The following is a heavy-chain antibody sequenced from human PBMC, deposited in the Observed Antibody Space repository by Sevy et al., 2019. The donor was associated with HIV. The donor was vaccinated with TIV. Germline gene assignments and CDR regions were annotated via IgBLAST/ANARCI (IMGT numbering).Heavy chain of an antibody. V-gene: IGHV3-23*01. J-gene: IGHJ6*02. CDR1: GFTFNNFA. Sequence: GGSLRLSCAASGFTFNNFAMSWVRPAPGKGLEWVSAISGSGGVPYYAASVKGRFTISRDNSKKTLYLQMNSLRAEDTAVYRCARNSSSDGMDVWGQGTTVTVSS. CDR3: ARNSSSDGMDV. D-gene: IGHD2-2*01. CDR2: ISGSGGVP.